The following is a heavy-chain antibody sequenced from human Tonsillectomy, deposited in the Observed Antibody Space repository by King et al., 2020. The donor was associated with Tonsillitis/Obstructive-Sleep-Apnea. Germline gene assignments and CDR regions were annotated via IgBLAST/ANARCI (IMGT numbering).Heavy chain of an antibody. CDR1: GGSFSGYS. CDR2: INHSGST. CDR3: ARGFITIFGVVIMHGTYFDY. V-gene: IGHV4-34*01. Sequence: VQLQQWGAGLLKPSETLSLTCAVYGGSFSGYSWSWFRQPPGKGLEWIGEINHSGSTNYNPSLKSRVTISVDTSKNQFSLKLSSVTAADTAVYYCARGFITIFGVVIMHGTYFDYLGQGTLVTVSS. J-gene: IGHJ4*02. D-gene: IGHD3-3*01.